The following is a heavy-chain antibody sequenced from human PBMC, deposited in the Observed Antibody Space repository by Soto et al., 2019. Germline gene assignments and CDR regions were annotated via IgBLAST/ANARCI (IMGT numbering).Heavy chain of an antibody. D-gene: IGHD6-19*01. J-gene: IGHJ6*01. CDR3: ARDGAVAGTEPYCSGMDV. CDR2: TFPFFATS. CDR1: GGTFSNYA. V-gene: IGHV1-69*12. Sequence: QVQLVQSGAEVKKPESSVKVSCKASGGTFSNYAFSWVRQAPGQGLEWMGGTFPFFATSTYAQKFQGRVTITADESTRTGYMELSSLTPEDTAVYYCARDGAVAGTEPYCSGMDVWGQGTTVTVPS.